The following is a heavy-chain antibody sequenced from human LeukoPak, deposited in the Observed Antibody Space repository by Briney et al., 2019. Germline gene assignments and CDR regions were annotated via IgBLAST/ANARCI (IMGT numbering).Heavy chain of an antibody. CDR2: IWHDGSDK. D-gene: IGHD3-10*01. CDR3: AREYYYGSNSNAFDI. CDR1: GFTFDNYV. J-gene: IGHJ3*02. V-gene: IGHV3-33*01. Sequence: GGSLRLSCAASGFTFDNYVMHWVRQAPGKGLEWVAVIWHDGSDKYYANSVKGRFTISRDNSKNTLYVQLNSLRTEDTAVYYCAREYYYGSNSNAFDIWGQGTMAIVSS.